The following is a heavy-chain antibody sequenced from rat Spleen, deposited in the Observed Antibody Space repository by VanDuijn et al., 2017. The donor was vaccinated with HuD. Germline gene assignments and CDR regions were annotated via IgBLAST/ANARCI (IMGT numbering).Heavy chain of an antibody. J-gene: IGHJ2*01. CDR2: ISYEGSGT. Sequence: EVQLMESGGGLVQPGRSLKLSCAASGFTFNDYYMAWVRQAPKKGLEWVASISYEGSGTYYGDAVKGRFTITRDNAKSTLYLQINSLRSEDTATYYCTLYESGSFDYWGQGVMVTVSS. D-gene: IGHD4-3*01. CDR3: TLYESGSFDY. CDR1: GFTFNDYY. V-gene: IGHV5-22*01.